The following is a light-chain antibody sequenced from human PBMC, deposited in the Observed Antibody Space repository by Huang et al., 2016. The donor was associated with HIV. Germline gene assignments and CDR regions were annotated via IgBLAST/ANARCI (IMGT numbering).Light chain of an antibody. CDR1: QSISSW. CDR2: KAS. Sequence: DIQMTQSPSTLSASVGDRVTITCRASQSISSWLAWYQQIPGKAPKLLIYKASSLQSGVPSRVNGSGSGTEFTLTINSLQPGDFATYHCQQSNSYPYTFGQGTKLEIK. CDR3: QQSNSYPYT. V-gene: IGKV1-5*03. J-gene: IGKJ2*01.